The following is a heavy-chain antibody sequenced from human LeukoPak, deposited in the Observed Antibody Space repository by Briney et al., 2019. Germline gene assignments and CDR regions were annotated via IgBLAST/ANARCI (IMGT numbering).Heavy chain of an antibody. Sequence: GASVKVSCKASGYTFTSYDINWVRQATGQGLEWMGWMNPNSGNTGYAQKFQGRVTMTRNTSISTAYMELSSLRSEDTAVYYCARGPNYSSGWSEPTFDYWGQGTLVTVSS. CDR2: MNPNSGNT. J-gene: IGHJ4*02. CDR3: ARGPNYSSGWSEPTFDY. V-gene: IGHV1-8*02. D-gene: IGHD6-19*01. CDR1: GYTFTSYD.